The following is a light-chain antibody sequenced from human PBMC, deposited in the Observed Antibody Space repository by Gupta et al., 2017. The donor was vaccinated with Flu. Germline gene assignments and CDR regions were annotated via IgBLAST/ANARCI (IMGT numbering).Light chain of an antibody. CDR2: TAS. CDR1: HSISTY. Sequence: DIQMTQSPSSLSASVGDRVTITCRASHSISTYLNWYQQKPGKTPKLLIYTASSWKSGVPSRFSGTGYGTDFTLTINCLQPEEFATYYCQQSYGTLWTFGQGTKVE. CDR3: QQSYGTLWT. V-gene: IGKV1-39*01. J-gene: IGKJ1*01.